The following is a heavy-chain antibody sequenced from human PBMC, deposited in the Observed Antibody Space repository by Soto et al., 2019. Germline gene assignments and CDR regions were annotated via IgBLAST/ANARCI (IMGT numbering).Heavy chain of an antibody. V-gene: IGHV3-23*01. CDR3: AKGQRGYDFFDY. CDR2: ISGSGGST. CDR1: GFSFSRYA. Sequence: EVQLLESGGGLVQPGGSLRLSCAASGFSFSRYAMNWVRQAPGKGLEWVSAISGSGGSTYYADSVKGRLTISRDKSKNTLYLQMNSLRAEDTGVYYCAKGQRGYDFFDYWGQGTLVSVSS. J-gene: IGHJ4*02. D-gene: IGHD5-12*01.